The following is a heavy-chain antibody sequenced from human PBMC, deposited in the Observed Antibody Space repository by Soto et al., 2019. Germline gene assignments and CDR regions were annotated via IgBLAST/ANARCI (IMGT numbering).Heavy chain of an antibody. Sequence: QLQLQESGPGLVKPSETLSLTCTVSGGSISSSSYYWGWIRQPPGKGLEWIGSIYYSGSTYYNPSLKSRVTISVDTSKNQFSLKLSSVTAADTAVYYCARLFPSDRAVVAATLQNDYWGQGTLVTVSS. V-gene: IGHV4-39*01. CDR3: ARLFPSDRAVVAATLQNDY. CDR2: IYYSGST. J-gene: IGHJ4*02. D-gene: IGHD2-15*01. CDR1: GGSISSSSYY.